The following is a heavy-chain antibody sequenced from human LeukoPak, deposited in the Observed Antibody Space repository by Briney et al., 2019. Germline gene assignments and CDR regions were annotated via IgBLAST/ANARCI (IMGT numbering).Heavy chain of an antibody. CDR2: ISAYNSNT. CDR3: ARDEDYHILTGYVRFDY. CDR1: GYTFTSYG. Sequence: RASVKVSCKASGYTFTSYGISWVRQAPGQGLEWMGWISAYNSNTNYAQKLQGRVTMTTDTSTSTAYMELRSLRSDDTAVYYCARDEDYHILTGYVRFDYWGQGTLVTVSS. V-gene: IGHV1-18*01. J-gene: IGHJ4*02. D-gene: IGHD3-9*01.